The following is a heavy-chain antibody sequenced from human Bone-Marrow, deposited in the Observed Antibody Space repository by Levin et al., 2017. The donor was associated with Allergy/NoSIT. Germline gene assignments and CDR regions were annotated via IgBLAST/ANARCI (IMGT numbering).Heavy chain of an antibody. D-gene: IGHD3-22*01. V-gene: IGHV3-74*01. J-gene: IGHJ4*02. CDR1: GFPFSSYW. Sequence: PGGSLRLSCAASGFPFSSYWMHWVRQAPGKGLVWVSRINGDGSETYYAESVKGRFTVSRDNAKNTVYLQMNSLRGEDTAVYYCARLLASSSAFYPPGYWGQGTRVTVSS. CDR3: ARLLASSSAFYPPGY. CDR2: INGDGSET.